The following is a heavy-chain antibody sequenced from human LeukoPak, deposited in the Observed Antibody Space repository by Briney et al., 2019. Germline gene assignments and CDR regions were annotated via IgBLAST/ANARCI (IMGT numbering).Heavy chain of an antibody. J-gene: IGHJ4*02. V-gene: IGHV4-39*01. CDR2: VSYSGSP. Sequence: SETLSLTCIVSGGPLRGTSYYWGWIRQSPGKGLEWIGCVSYSGSPYYNPSLNGPVAIYIDPSKNLIFLAMTFVSAPDTAVYYCARPLTGYSNTFVYWGQGTMVTVSS. D-gene: IGHD4-11*01. CDR1: GGPLRGTSYY. CDR3: ARPLTGYSNTFVY.